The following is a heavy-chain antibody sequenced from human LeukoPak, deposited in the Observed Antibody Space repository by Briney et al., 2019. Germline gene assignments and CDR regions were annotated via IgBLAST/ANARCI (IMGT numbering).Heavy chain of an antibody. CDR3: ARHGRLRAPDEVAYYMDV. CDR1: GYSVTSYW. CDR2: IYPGDSDT. D-gene: IGHD5/OR15-5a*01. J-gene: IGHJ6*03. Sequence: GESLKISCKGSGYSVTSYWIGWVRQMPGKGLEWMGIIYPGDSDTRYSPSFQGQVTISADKSISTAYLQWSSLKASDTAMYYCARHGRLRAPDEVAYYMDVWGKGTTVTVSS. V-gene: IGHV5-51*01.